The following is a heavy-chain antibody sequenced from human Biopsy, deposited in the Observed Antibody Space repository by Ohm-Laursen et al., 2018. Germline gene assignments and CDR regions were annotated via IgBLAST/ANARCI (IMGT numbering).Heavy chain of an antibody. CDR1: GYTFAGYY. V-gene: IGHV1-2*02. Sequence: GASVKVSCKASGYTFAGYYLHWVRQAPGHGLGWMGWINPNSGNANYAQSFQGRLTVTRDTSITTAYMELTSLTSDDTAIYYWARVPAYPSIDGYYGLDLWGQGTTVIVSS. CDR3: ARVPAYPSIDGYYGLDL. J-gene: IGHJ6*02. CDR2: INPNSGNA. D-gene: IGHD2-15*01.